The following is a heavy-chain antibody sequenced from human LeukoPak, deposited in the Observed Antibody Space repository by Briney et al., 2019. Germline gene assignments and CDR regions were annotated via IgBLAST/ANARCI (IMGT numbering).Heavy chain of an antibody. CDR3: ARSYYDILTGYNDAFDI. V-gene: IGHV4-59*01. J-gene: IGHJ3*02. D-gene: IGHD3-9*01. Sequence: SETLSLTCAVYGGSFSGYYWSWIRQPPGKGLEWIGYIYYSGSTNYNPSLKSRVTISVDTSKNQFSLKLSSVTAADTAVYYCARSYYDILTGYNDAFDIWGQGTMVTVSS. CDR2: IYYSGST. CDR1: GGSFSGYY.